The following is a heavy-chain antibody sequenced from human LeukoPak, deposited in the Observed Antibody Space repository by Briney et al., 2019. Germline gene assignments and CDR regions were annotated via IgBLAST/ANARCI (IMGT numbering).Heavy chain of an antibody. Sequence: GGSLRLSCTASGFTFSSYDMHWVRQDKGKGLEWVSAISTGGDPYYLGSVKGRFTISRENAKNSFYLQMNSLRAGDTAVYYCAGQARPGSAEGAFDIWGQGAMVTVSS. J-gene: IGHJ3*02. CDR3: AGQARPGSAEGAFDI. CDR2: ISTGGDP. CDR1: GFTFSSYD. V-gene: IGHV3-13*05. D-gene: IGHD2-2*01.